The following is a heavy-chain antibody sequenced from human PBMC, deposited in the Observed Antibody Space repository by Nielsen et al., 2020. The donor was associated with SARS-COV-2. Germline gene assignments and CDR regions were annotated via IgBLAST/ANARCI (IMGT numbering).Heavy chain of an antibody. V-gene: IGHV1-18*01. Sequence: ASVKVSCKASGGTFSSYAISWVRQAPGQGLEWMGWISTYNGNTDYARKLQGRVTMTTDTSTSTAYMELRSLRSDDTAVYYCAREDCTNGVCYMWDYWGQGTLVTVSS. J-gene: IGHJ4*02. CDR3: AREDCTNGVCYMWDY. CDR2: ISTYNGNT. CDR1: GGTFSSYA. D-gene: IGHD2-8*01.